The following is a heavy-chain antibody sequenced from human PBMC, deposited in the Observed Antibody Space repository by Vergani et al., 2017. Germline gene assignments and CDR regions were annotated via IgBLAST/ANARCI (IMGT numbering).Heavy chain of an antibody. J-gene: IGHJ1*01. CDR2: IYHSGST. D-gene: IGHD3-16*01. V-gene: IGHV4-38-2*01. CDR1: GYSISSGYY. Sequence: QVQLQESGPGLVKPSETLSLTCAVSGYSISSGYYWGWIRQPPGKGLEWIGSIYHSGSTNYNPSLKSRVTISVDTSKNQFSLKLSSVTAADTAVYYCARFGGGKYFQHWGQGTLVTVSS. CDR3: ARFGGGKYFQH.